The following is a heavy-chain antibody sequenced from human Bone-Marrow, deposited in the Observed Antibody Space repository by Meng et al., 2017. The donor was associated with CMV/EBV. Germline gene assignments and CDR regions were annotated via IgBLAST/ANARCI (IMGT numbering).Heavy chain of an antibody. V-gene: IGHV4-59*01. D-gene: IGHD2-15*01. Sequence: SETLSLTCTVSGGSISSYYWSWIRQPPGKGLEWIGYIYYSGSTNYNPSLKSRVTISVDTSKNQFSLKLRSVTAADTAVYYSASGGVGVVAAPTPDVWGQGTTVTVSS. CDR3: ASGGVGVVAAPTPDV. CDR1: GGSISSYY. CDR2: IYYSGST. J-gene: IGHJ6*02.